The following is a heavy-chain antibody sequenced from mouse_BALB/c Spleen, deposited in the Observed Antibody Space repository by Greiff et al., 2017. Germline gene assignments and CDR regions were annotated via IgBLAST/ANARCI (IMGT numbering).Heavy chain of an antibody. CDR1: GYAFSSSW. D-gene: IGHD2-4*01. V-gene: IGHV1-82*01. Sequence: QVQLQQSGPELVKPGASVKISCKASGYAFSSSWMNWVKQRPGQGLEWIGRIYPGDGDTNYNGKFKGKATLTADKSSSTAYMQLSSLTSVDSAVYFCARSTMISYFDYWGQGTTLTVSS. CDR2: IYPGDGDT. CDR3: ARSTMISYFDY. J-gene: IGHJ2*01.